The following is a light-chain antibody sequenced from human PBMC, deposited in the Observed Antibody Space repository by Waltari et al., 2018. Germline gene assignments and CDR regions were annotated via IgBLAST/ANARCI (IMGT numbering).Light chain of an antibody. CDR1: DIGSKS. J-gene: IGLJ7*01. V-gene: IGLV3-21*04. CDR2: YDS. Sequence: SYVLTQPPSVSVAPGQTARITCGGNDIGSKSVHWYQQKPGQAPVLVIFYDSDRPSGSPGGSPGSNSGNTATVSISRVEAGDEAGYYCQVWASSTDHHAVFGGGTQLTVL. CDR3: QVWASSTDHHAV.